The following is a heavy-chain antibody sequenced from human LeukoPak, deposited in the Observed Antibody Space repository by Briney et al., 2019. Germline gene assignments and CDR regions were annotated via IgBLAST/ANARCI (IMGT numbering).Heavy chain of an antibody. CDR2: IYYSGST. Sequence: SETLSLTCTVSGGSISSSSYYWGWIRQPPGKGLEWIGSIYYSGSTYYNPSLKSRVTISVDTSKNQFSLKLSSVTAADTAVYYCAREAPSSYSSGWSSFDYWGQGTLVTVSS. D-gene: IGHD6-19*01. CDR1: GGSISSSSYY. V-gene: IGHV4-39*07. CDR3: AREAPSSYSSGWSSFDY. J-gene: IGHJ4*02.